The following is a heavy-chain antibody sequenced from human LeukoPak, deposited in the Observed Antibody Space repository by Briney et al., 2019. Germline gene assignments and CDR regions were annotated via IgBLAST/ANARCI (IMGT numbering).Heavy chain of an antibody. CDR3: ARVIGVETKLPDRWYYYDNGGYFNY. J-gene: IGHJ4*02. CDR1: GYTFTSYG. V-gene: IGHV1-18*01. CDR2: ISAYNGNT. Sequence: ASVKVSCKASGYTFTSYGISWVRQAPGQGLEWMGWISAYNGNTNYAQKLQGRVTMTTDTSTSTAYMELRSLRSDDTAVYYCARVIGVETKLPDRWYYYDNGGYFNYWGQGTLVTVSS. D-gene: IGHD3-22*01.